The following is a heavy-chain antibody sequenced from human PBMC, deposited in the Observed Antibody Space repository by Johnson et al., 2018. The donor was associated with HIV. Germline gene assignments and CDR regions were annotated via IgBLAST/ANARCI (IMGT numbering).Heavy chain of an antibody. CDR2: IWYDGSNK. Sequence: QVQLVESGGGLVQPGGSLRLSCAASGFTFSDHYMDWVRQAPGKGLEWVAVIWYDGSNKYYVDSVKGRFTISRDNSKNTLYLQMNSLRAEDTAVYYCAREYEAFDIWGQGTMVTVSS. J-gene: IGHJ3*02. CDR3: AREYEAFDI. V-gene: IGHV3-33*08. CDR1: GFTFSDHY.